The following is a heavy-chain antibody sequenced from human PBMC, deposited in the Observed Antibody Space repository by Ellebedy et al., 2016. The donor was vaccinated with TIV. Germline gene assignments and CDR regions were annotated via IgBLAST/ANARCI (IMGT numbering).Heavy chain of an antibody. CDR2: IHTGGDT. D-gene: IGHD1-20*01. Sequence: GESLKISCAASGFTVSYTYMSWVRQAPGKGLEWASVIHTGGDTYYADSVKGRFTISRDSSKNTLYLQMNSLSAEDTAVYYCARRITGTYGDDALDIWGQGTMVTVSS. CDR1: GFTVSYTY. J-gene: IGHJ3*02. CDR3: ARRITGTYGDDALDI. V-gene: IGHV3-53*01.